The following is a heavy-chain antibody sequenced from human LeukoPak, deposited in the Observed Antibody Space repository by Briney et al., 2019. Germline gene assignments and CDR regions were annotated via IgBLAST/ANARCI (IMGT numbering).Heavy chain of an antibody. V-gene: IGHV3-30*02. CDR3: AKSQRGYCSSTSCYGDY. Sequence: PGGSLRLSCAASGFSFSSFGMHWVRQAPGKGLEWVAFIRYDETNKFYADSVKGRFTISRDNSNNTLYLQMNSLRAEDSAVYHCAKSQRGYCSSTSCYGDYWGQGTLVTVSS. CDR1: GFSFSSFG. CDR2: IRYDETNK. D-gene: IGHD2-2*03. J-gene: IGHJ4*02.